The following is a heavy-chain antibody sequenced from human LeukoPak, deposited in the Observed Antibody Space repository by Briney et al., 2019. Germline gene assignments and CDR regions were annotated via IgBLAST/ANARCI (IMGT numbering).Heavy chain of an antibody. V-gene: IGHV3-23*01. CDR3: AKRYKSEDLAPAQN. CDR1: GFTFSSYA. CDR2: GSTSGGGT. D-gene: IGHD1-1*01. Sequence: GGTLRLSCAASGFTFSSYAMTWVRQAPGKGLDWVSTGSTSGGGTYYADSVKGRFSLSRDNSKNTLYLQMNSLRAEDTAVYYCAKRYKSEDLAPAQNWGQGTLVTVSP. J-gene: IGHJ4*02.